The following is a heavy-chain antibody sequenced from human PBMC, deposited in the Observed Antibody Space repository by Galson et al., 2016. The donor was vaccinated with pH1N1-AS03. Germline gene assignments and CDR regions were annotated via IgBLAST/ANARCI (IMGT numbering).Heavy chain of an antibody. Sequence: CAISGDSVSSNIDAWNWIRQSPSGGLEWLGRTYWRSKWYNDYAVSVKSRITINPDTSKNQFSLQQNSVTPEVTAVYYCARGRYSAFDIWGQGTMVTVSS. D-gene: IGHD1-1*01. CDR1: GDSVSSNIDA. J-gene: IGHJ3*02. V-gene: IGHV6-1*01. CDR2: TYWRSKWYN. CDR3: ARGRYSAFDI.